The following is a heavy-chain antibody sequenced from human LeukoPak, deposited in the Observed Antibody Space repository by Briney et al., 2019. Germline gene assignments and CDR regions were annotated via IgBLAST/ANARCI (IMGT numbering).Heavy chain of an antibody. CDR3: ARDLQPGGSSGTDV. J-gene: IGHJ6*02. D-gene: IGHD3-10*01. CDR2: INPNSGGT. Sequence: ASVKVSCKASGYTFTGYYMHWVRQAPGQGLEWMGWINPNSGGTNYAQKFQGRVTMTRDTSISTAYMELSRLRSDDTAVYYCARDLQPGGSSGTDVWGQGTTVTVSS. CDR1: GYTFTGYY. V-gene: IGHV1-2*02.